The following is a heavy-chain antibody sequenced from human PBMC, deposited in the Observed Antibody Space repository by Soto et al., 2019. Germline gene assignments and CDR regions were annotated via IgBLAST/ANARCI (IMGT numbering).Heavy chain of an antibody. Sequence: QVQLVESGGGVVQPGRSLRLSCAASGFTFSSYAMHWVRQAPGKGLEWVAVISYDGSNKYYADSVKGRFTISRDNSKNTLYLQMNSLRAEDTAVYYCARDSYYYDSSGYVLDYWGQGTLVTVSS. CDR2: ISYDGSNK. CDR1: GFTFSSYA. J-gene: IGHJ4*02. V-gene: IGHV3-30-3*01. CDR3: ARDSYYYDSSGYVLDY. D-gene: IGHD3-22*01.